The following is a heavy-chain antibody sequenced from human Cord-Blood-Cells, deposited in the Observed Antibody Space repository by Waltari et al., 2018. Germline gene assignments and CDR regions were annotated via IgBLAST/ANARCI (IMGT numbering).Heavy chain of an antibody. Sequence: QVQLVQSGAEVKKPGASVKVSCKASGYTFTGYYMPWVRPAPGQGLEWMGWINPNSGGTNYAQKFQGRVTMTRDTSISTAYMELSRLRSDDTAVYYCARVVPFGVVDLGYWGQGTLVTVSS. CDR2: INPNSGGT. J-gene: IGHJ4*02. V-gene: IGHV1-2*02. CDR1: GYTFTGYY. D-gene: IGHD3-3*01. CDR3: ARVVPFGVVDLGY.